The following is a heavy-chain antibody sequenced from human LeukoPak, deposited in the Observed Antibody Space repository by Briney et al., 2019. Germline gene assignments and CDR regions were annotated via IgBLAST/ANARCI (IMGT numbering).Heavy chain of an antibody. D-gene: IGHD5-18*01. CDR1: GGSISNYY. Sequence: PSETLSLTCTISGGSISNYYWTWIRLPPGKGLEWIGYIYYTGATYYNASLKSRLTISLDTSKNQFSLKLSSVTAADAAVYYCARAGNGYGTGYYFDYWGQGALVTVSS. J-gene: IGHJ4*02. V-gene: IGHV4-59*01. CDR3: ARAGNGYGTGYYFDY. CDR2: IYYTGAT.